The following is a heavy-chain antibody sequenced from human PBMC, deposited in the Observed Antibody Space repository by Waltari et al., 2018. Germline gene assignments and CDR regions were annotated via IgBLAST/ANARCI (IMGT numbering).Heavy chain of an antibody. D-gene: IGHD2-15*01. J-gene: IGHJ4*02. CDR2: IKSDGTNI. V-gene: IGHV3-74*03. Sequence: EVQLVESGGGLVQPGGSLRLSCAVSGFLYNDYWMDWVRQAPGQGLGWVSRIKSDGTNIKDADSVMGRFTISSDSAKNTFYLQMNSLRAEDTAVYYCTRNPGYWGQGTLVTVAS. CDR3: TRNPGY. CDR1: GFLYNDYW.